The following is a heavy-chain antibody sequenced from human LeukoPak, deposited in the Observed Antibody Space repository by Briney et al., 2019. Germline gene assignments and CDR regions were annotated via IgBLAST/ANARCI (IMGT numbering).Heavy chain of an antibody. CDR1: GVPISSYY. CDR2: ISYSGST. Sequence: SETLSLTCTVSGVPISSYYWSWIRQPPGKGLEWIGYISYSGSTTYNPSLASRVTMSVDTSRNQFSLKVRSVTAADAPVYFCARDVVLRYFDRPYYMDVWGKGTTVTVSS. J-gene: IGHJ6*03. D-gene: IGHD3-9*01. V-gene: IGHV4-59*01. CDR3: ARDVVLRYFDRPYYMDV.